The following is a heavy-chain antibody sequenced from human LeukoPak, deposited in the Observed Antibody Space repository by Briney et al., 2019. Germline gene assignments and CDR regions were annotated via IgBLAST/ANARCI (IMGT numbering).Heavy chain of an antibody. CDR1: GGSISSYY. D-gene: IGHD6-13*01. Sequence: PSETLSLTCTVSGGSISSYYCSWIRQPAGKGLEWIGRIYTSGSTNYNPSLKSRVTMSVDTAKNEFSLKLSSVTAADTAAYYCARGPSRSSWYYFDYWGQGTLVTVSS. CDR3: ARGPSRSSWYYFDY. J-gene: IGHJ4*02. CDR2: IYTSGST. V-gene: IGHV4-4*07.